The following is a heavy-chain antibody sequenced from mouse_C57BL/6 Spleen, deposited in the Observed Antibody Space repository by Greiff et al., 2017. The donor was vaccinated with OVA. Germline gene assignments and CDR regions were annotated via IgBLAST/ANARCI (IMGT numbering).Heavy chain of an antibody. D-gene: IGHD1-1*01. V-gene: IGHV1-52*01. CDR1: GFTFTSYG. J-gene: IGHJ4*01. CDR3: ARGGTTCHMDY. CDR2: IDPSDSDT. Sequence: QVQLQQSGAELVRPGSSVKLSCTASGFTFTSYGMHWVEQTPIQGLEWIGNIDPSDSDTHYNQKFKDKATLTVDKSSSTAYMQLSSLTSEDSAVYYYARGGTTCHMDYWGQGTSVTVSS.